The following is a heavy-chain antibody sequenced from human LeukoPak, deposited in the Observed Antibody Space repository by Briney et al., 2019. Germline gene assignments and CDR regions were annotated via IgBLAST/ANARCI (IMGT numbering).Heavy chain of an antibody. J-gene: IGHJ6*03. V-gene: IGHV3-74*03. Sequence: GGSLRLSCAASGFTFSNYWMHWVRQAPGQGLVWVSHINSDGSSTTYADSVKGRFTISRDNAKNTLYLQMNSLRVEDTAVYYCAREVYISSWHYYYYMDVWGKGTRSPSP. CDR2: INSDGSST. CDR3: AREVYISSWHYYYYMDV. D-gene: IGHD6-13*01. CDR1: GFTFSNYW.